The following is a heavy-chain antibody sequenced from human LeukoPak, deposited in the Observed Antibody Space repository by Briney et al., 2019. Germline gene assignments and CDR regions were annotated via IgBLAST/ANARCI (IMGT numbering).Heavy chain of an antibody. V-gene: IGHV4-38-2*02. J-gene: IGHJ4*02. CDR3: ARGYYYDSSGYYPDDY. D-gene: IGHD3-22*01. Sequence: SETLSLTCTVSGYSISSGYYWGWIRQPPGKGLEWIGSIYHSGSTYYNPSLKSRVTISVDTSKNQFSLKLSSVTAADTAVYYCARGYYYDSSGYYPDDYWGQGTLVTVSS. CDR2: IYHSGST. CDR1: GYSISSGYY.